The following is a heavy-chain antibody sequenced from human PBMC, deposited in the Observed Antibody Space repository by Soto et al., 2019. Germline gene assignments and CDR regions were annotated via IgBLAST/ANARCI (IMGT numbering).Heavy chain of an antibody. CDR3: AKCPRLDDAFDI. J-gene: IGHJ3*02. Sequence: LRLSCAASGFTFSSYAMSWVRQAPGKGLEWVSAISGSGGSTYYADSVKGRFTISRDNSKNTLYLQMNSLRAEDTAVYYCAKCPRLDDAFDIWGQGTMVTVSS. V-gene: IGHV3-23*01. CDR1: GFTFSSYA. D-gene: IGHD3-3*01. CDR2: ISGSGGST.